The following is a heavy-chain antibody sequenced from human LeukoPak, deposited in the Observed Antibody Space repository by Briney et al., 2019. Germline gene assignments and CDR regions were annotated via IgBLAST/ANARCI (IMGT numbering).Heavy chain of an antibody. J-gene: IGHJ4*02. V-gene: IGHV4-31*03. Sequence: SETLSLTCTVSGGSISSGGYYWSWIRQHPGKGLEWIGYIYYSGSTYYNPSLKSRVTISVDTSKNQFSLKLSSVTAADTAVYYCARTYYYDSSGYFHYYFDYWGQGTLVTVSS. CDR1: GGSISSGGYY. D-gene: IGHD3-22*01. CDR3: ARTYYYDSSGYFHYYFDY. CDR2: IYYSGST.